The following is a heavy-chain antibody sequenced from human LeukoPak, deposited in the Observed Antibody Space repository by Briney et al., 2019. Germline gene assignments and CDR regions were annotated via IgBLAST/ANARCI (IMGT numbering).Heavy chain of an antibody. CDR3: ARESGVRAFDI. V-gene: IGHV1-69*05. CDR1: GYTFTGYY. Sequence: ASVKVSCKASGYTFTGYYMHWVRQAPGQGLEWMGGIIPIFGTANYAQKFQGRVTITTDESTSTAYMELSSLRSEDTAVYYCARESGVRAFDIWGQGTMVTVSS. J-gene: IGHJ3*02. D-gene: IGHD2-2*01. CDR2: IIPIFGTA.